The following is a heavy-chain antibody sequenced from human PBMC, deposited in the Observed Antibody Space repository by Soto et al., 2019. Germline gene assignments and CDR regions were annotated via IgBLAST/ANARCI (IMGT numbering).Heavy chain of an antibody. Sequence: GGSLRLSCVASGFTFSDYYMSWIRQAPGKGLEWVSYISSSSSYTNYADSVKGRFTISRDNAKNSLYLQMNSLRAEDTAVYYCARDHRYSGYDYVDYWGQGTLVTVSS. V-gene: IGHV3-11*05. D-gene: IGHD5-12*01. CDR1: GFTFSDYY. CDR3: ARDHRYSGYDYVDY. CDR2: ISSSSSYT. J-gene: IGHJ4*02.